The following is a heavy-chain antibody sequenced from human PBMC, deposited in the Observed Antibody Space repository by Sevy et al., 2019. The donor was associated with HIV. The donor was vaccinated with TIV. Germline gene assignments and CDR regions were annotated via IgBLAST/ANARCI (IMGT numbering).Heavy chain of an antibody. CDR2: IKQDGSVK. J-gene: IGHJ4*02. CDR1: GFTLNSYW. V-gene: IGHV3-7*01. Sequence: GGSLRLSCTASGFTLNSYWMSWVRQAPGKGLEWVANIKQDGSVKYYVDSVKGRFTISRDNARNLVYLQMSSLTAEDTALYYCVRDMAADASLWGQGTLVTVSS. CDR3: VRDMAADASL. D-gene: IGHD6-13*01.